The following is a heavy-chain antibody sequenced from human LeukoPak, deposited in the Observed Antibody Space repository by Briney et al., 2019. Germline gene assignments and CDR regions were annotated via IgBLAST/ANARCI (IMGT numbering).Heavy chain of an antibody. J-gene: IGHJ4*02. D-gene: IGHD3-9*01. CDR1: GFTFSSYW. CDR3: ARGEYYDILTGSPSLLSWFFDY. CDR2: IRQEGSEK. V-gene: IGHV3-7*01. Sequence: GGSLRLSCAASGFTFSSYWMGWVRQAPGQGLEWVANIRQEGSEKNYADSVKGRFTISRDNAKNSLYLQMNSLRAEDTAVYYCARGEYYDILTGSPSLLSWFFDYWGQGTLVTVSS.